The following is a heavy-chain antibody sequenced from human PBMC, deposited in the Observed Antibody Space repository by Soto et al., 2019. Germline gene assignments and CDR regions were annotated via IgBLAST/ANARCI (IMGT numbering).Heavy chain of an antibody. Sequence: ASVKVSCKASKYTFTDYYIHWIRQAPGQGLEWMGWINPKTGGTKYVYKFQGRVTLTRDTSTSTAYMELKTLRSDDTAVFYCAREYQLQYGAGAGHDGYWGQGTLVTICS. CDR3: AREYQLQYGAGAGHDGY. D-gene: IGHD2-2*02. CDR2: INPKTGGT. J-gene: IGHJ4*02. V-gene: IGHV1-2*07. CDR1: KYTFTDYY.